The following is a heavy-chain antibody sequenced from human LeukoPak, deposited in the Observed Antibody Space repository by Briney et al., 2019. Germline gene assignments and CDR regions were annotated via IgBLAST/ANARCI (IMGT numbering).Heavy chain of an antibody. Sequence: PGRSLRLSCAASGFTFSSYGMHWVRQAPGKGLEWVAVIWYDGSNKYYADSVKGRFTISRDNSKSTLYLQMNSLRAEDTAVYYCARDGGPAAGSNNFDYWGQGTLVTVSS. CDR3: ARDGGPAAGSNNFDY. CDR2: IWYDGSNK. J-gene: IGHJ4*02. D-gene: IGHD6-13*01. V-gene: IGHV3-33*01. CDR1: GFTFSSYG.